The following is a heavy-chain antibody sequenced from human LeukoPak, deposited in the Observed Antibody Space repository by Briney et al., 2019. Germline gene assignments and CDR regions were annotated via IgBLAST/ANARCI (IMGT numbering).Heavy chain of an antibody. CDR3: ARDDYGDYGRGYFDY. CDR1: GGTFSSYA. Sequence: SVKVSCKASGGTFSSYAISWVRQAPGQGLEWMGGIIPIFGTANYAQKFQGRVTITTDESTSTAYMELSSLRSEDTAVYYCARDDYGDYGRGYFDYWGQGTLVTVSS. V-gene: IGHV1-69*05. CDR2: IIPIFGTA. D-gene: IGHD4-17*01. J-gene: IGHJ4*02.